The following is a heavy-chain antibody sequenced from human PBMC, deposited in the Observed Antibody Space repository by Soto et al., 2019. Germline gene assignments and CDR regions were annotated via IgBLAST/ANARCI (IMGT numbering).Heavy chain of an antibody. J-gene: IGHJ6*02. Sequence: QVQLVQSGAEVKKPGASVKVSCKASGYTFTSYGISWVRQAPGQGLEWMGWISAYNGNTNYAQKLPGRVTMTTDTSTSTAYRELRSLGSADTAVYYWARTRATGQLGVPIGMDVWGQGTTVTVSS. CDR1: GYTFTSYG. V-gene: IGHV1-18*01. CDR2: ISAYNGNT. CDR3: ARTRATGQLGVPIGMDV. D-gene: IGHD6-13*01.